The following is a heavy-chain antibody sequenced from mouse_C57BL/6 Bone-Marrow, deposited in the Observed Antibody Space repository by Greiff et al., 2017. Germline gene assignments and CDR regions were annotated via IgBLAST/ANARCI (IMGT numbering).Heavy chain of an antibody. Sequence: QVQLQQSGAELVRPGTSVKVSCKASGYAFTNYLIEWVKQRPGQGLEWIGVINPGSGGTNYNEKFKGKATLTADKSSSTAYMQLSSLTSEDSAVYFCARQDYDRAWFAYWGQGTLVTVSA. CDR1: GYAFTNYL. CDR2: INPGSGGT. J-gene: IGHJ3*01. V-gene: IGHV1-54*01. D-gene: IGHD2-4*01. CDR3: ARQDYDRAWFAY.